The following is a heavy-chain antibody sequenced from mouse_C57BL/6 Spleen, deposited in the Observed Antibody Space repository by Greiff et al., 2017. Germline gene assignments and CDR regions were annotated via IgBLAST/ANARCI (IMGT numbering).Heavy chain of an antibody. Sequence: QVHVKQPGAELVKPGASVKLSCKASGYTFTSYWMHWVKQRPGRGLEWIGRIDPNSGGTKYNEKFKSKATLTVDKPSSTAYMQLSSLTSEDSAVYYCARGDGSSSPWFAYWGQGTLVTVSA. J-gene: IGHJ3*01. CDR1: GYTFTSYW. V-gene: IGHV1-72*01. D-gene: IGHD1-1*01. CDR3: ARGDGSSSPWFAY. CDR2: IDPNSGGT.